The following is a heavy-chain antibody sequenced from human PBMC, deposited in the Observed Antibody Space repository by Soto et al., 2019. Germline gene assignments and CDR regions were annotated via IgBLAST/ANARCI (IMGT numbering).Heavy chain of an antibody. V-gene: IGHV4-59*08. J-gene: IGHJ3*02. CDR1: GGSISSYY. CDR3: ARLKRYCSGGSCYQAYAFDI. D-gene: IGHD2-15*01. CDR2: IYYSGSA. Sequence: ETLSLTCTVSGGSISSYYWSWIRQPPGKGLEWIGYIYYSGSANYNPSLKSRVTISVDTSKNQFSLKLSSVTAADTAVYYCARLKRYCSGGSCYQAYAFDIWGQGTMVTVSS.